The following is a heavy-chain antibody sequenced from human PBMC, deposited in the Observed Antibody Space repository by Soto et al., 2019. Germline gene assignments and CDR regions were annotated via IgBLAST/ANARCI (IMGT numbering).Heavy chain of an antibody. CDR2: INPNSGGT. V-gene: IGHV1-2*02. Sequence: ASVKVSCKASGYTFTGYYLHWVRQAPGQGLEWMGWINPNSGGTNYAQKFQGRVTMTRDTSISTAYMELSRLRSDDTAVYYCARGRTGTSSYFDYWGQGTLVTVFS. CDR3: ARGRTGTSSYFDY. CDR1: GYTFTGYY. J-gene: IGHJ4*02. D-gene: IGHD1-1*01.